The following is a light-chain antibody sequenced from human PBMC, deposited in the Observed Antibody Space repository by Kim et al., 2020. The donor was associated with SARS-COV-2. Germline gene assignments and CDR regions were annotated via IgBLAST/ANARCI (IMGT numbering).Light chain of an antibody. CDR1: QNIMIY. CDR3: QQGYTTPT. V-gene: IGKV1-39*01. J-gene: IGKJ4*01. Sequence: DIQMTQSPSSLSASVGDRVTITCRASQNIMIYVNWYQQKPGKAPKLLISASSLQSGVPSRFSGSGSGTDFTLTITSLQPEDFATYYCQQGYTTPTFGGGTKVEIK. CDR2: AS.